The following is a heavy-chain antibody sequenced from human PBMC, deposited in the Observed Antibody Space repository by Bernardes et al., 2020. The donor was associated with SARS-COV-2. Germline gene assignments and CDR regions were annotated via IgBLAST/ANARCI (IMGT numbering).Heavy chain of an antibody. J-gene: IGHJ6*03. CDR1: GFTFSSYS. CDR3: AREVGYYDFWSGYDQYYYYMDV. CDR2: ISSSSSTI. V-gene: IGHV3-48*04. D-gene: IGHD3-3*01. Sequence: GGSLRLSCAASGFTFSSYSMNWVRQAPGKGLEWVSYISSSSSTIYYADSVKGRFTISRDNAKNSLYLQMNSLRAEDTAVYYCAREVGYYDFWSGYDQYYYYMDVWGTGTTVTVS.